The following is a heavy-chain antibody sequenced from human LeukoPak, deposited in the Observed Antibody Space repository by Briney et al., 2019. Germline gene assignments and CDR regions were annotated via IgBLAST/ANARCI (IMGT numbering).Heavy chain of an antibody. J-gene: IGHJ6*02. CDR2: IYPDDSDT. CDR1: GYSFTTYW. V-gene: IGHV5-51*01. Sequence: GESLKISCKGSGYSFTTYWIGWVRQMPGKGLEWMGIIYPDDSDTRYSPSFQGQVTISADKSISTAYLQWSSLKASDTAMYYCARFGSGGFTYYYYGMDVWGQGTTVTVSS. CDR3: ARFGSGGFTYYYYGMDV. D-gene: IGHD3-10*01.